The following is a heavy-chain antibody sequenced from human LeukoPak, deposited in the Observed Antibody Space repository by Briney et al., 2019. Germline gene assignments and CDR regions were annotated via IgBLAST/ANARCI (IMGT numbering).Heavy chain of an antibody. J-gene: IGHJ4*02. Sequence: GESLQISCQGSGSSFTSYWIGWVRQMPGKGLEWMGTIYPGDSDTRYSPSFQGQVTISADKSISTAYLQWNSLKASDTAMYYCARSTNWDEHYFGYWGQGTLVTVSS. CDR2: IYPGDSDT. V-gene: IGHV5-51*01. CDR1: GSSFTSYW. CDR3: ARSTNWDEHYFGY. D-gene: IGHD1-1*01.